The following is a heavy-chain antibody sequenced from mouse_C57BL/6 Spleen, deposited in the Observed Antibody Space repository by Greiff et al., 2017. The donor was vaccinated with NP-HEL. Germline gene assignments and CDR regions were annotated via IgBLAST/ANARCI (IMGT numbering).Heavy chain of an antibody. CDR3: ARSTVEGYYFDY. Sequence: EVMLVESGGGLVKPGGSLKLSCAASGFTFCDYGMHWVRQAPEKGLEWVAYISSGSSTIYYADTVKGRFTISRDNAKNTLFLQMTSLRSEDTAMYYCARSTVEGYYFDYWGQGTTLTVSS. CDR1: GFTFCDYG. CDR2: ISSGSSTI. D-gene: IGHD1-1*01. J-gene: IGHJ2*01. V-gene: IGHV5-17*01.